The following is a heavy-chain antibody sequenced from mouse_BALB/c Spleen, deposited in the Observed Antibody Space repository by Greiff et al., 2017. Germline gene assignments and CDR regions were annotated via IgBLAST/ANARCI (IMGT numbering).Heavy chain of an antibody. Sequence: EVKLLESGAGLVKPGRSLTLSCAASGFTFSSYTMSWVRQPPEKRLEWVATISSGGSYTYYPDSVKGRFTISRDNTKNTLYLQMSSLKSEDTAMYCCTRAAGCRDYFDYWGQGTTLTVSS. CDR2: ISSGGSYT. J-gene: IGHJ2*01. CDR3: TRAAGCRDYFDY. CDR1: GFTFSSYT. D-gene: IGHD6-1*01. V-gene: IGHV5-6-4*01.